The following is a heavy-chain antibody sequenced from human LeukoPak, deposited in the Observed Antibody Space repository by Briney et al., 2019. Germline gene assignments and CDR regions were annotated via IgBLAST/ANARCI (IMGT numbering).Heavy chain of an antibody. V-gene: IGHV1-8*01. D-gene: IGHD3-10*01. Sequence: ASVKVSCKASGYTFTSYDINWVRQATGQGLEWMGWMNPNSGNTGYALKFQGRVTMTRNTSISTAYMELSSLRSEDTAVYYCARVRWGVRGVYYFDYWGQGTLVTVSS. J-gene: IGHJ4*02. CDR3: ARVRWGVRGVYYFDY. CDR1: GYTFTSYD. CDR2: MNPNSGNT.